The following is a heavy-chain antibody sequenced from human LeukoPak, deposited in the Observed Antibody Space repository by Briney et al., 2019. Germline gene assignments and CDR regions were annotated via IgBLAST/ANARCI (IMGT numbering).Heavy chain of an antibody. CDR3: VSFYETY. CDR2: IYSDGSI. J-gene: IGHJ4*02. Sequence: PGGSLRLSCAASGFTVSSNHMSWVRQAPGKGLEWVSVIYSDGSINYADSVKGRFTLSRDYSKNALCLQMNSLRAEDTAVYYCVSFYETYWGRGTLVTVSS. CDR1: GFTVSSNH. V-gene: IGHV3-53*01. D-gene: IGHD2/OR15-2a*01.